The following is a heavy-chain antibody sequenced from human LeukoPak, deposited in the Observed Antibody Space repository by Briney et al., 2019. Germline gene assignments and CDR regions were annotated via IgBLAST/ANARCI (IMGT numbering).Heavy chain of an antibody. J-gene: IGHJ4*02. CDR2: IYYSGST. Sequence: SQTLSLTCTVSGGSISSGDYYWSWIRQPPGKGLEWIGYIYYSGSTYYNPSLKSRVTISVDTSKNQFSLKLSSVTAADTAVYYCARQAGTGKLSYLFDYWGQGTLVTVSS. CDR1: GGSISSGDYY. D-gene: IGHD3-16*02. CDR3: ARQAGTGKLSYLFDY. V-gene: IGHV4-30-4*01.